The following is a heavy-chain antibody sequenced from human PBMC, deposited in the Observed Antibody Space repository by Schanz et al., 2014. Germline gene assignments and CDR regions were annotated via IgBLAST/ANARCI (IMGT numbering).Heavy chain of an antibody. CDR2: IKQDESER. CDR1: GFSFSGSG. CDR3: ARDLSYYTSGSYGY. J-gene: IGHJ4*02. D-gene: IGHD3-10*01. Sequence: VQLVESGGGVVQPGGSLRLSCAASGFSFSGSGMHWVRQAPGEGLEWVANIKQDESERSYVDSVKGRFTISRDNDRNTVSLQMNSLRADDTAVYYCARDLSYYTSGSYGYWGQGTLVTVSS. V-gene: IGHV3-7*01.